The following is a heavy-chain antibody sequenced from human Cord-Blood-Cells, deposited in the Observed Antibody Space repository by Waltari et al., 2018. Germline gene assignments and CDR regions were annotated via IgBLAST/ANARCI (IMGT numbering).Heavy chain of an antibody. Sequence: QVQLVQSGAEVKKPGSSVKVSCKASGGNFSSYAISWVRQSPGQGLEWIGGVLRTFGAADAAQKFQGRVLITADESTSTAYMELGSLRSEDTAVDYCAGGLAARPRFDYWGQGTLVTVSS. D-gene: IGHD6-6*01. CDR2: VLRTFGAA. CDR3: AGGLAARPRFDY. V-gene: IGHV1-69*01. J-gene: IGHJ4*02. CDR1: GGNFSSYA.